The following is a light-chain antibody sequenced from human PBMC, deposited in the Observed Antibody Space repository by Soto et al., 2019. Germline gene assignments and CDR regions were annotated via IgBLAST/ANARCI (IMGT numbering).Light chain of an antibody. CDR2: GAS. V-gene: IGKV3-15*01. CDR1: QSVSSN. CDR3: QQYNTWS. Sequence: EIVMTQSPATLSVSPGERATLSCRASQSVSSNLAWYQQKPGQAPRLLIYGASTRATGIPARFSGSGSGTEFSLIISSLQSEDFAVYYCQQYNTWSFGQGTKVDIK. J-gene: IGKJ1*01.